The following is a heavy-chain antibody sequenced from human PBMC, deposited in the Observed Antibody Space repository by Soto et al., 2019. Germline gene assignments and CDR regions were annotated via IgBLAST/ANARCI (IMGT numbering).Heavy chain of an antibody. CDR3: ERSMVVAARFDY. CDR2: IYYSART. D-gene: IGHD2-15*01. J-gene: IGHJ4*02. Sequence: QVQLQESAPGLVKPSETLSLTCTVSGGSISSDYWSWLPQLPGKGLEWIGYIYYSARTNYNPSLTIRVTISVDTYNNQFSLKLSSVTAADTAVYYCERSMVVAARFDYWGQRTLVNVS. CDR1: GGSISSDY. V-gene: IGHV4-59*01.